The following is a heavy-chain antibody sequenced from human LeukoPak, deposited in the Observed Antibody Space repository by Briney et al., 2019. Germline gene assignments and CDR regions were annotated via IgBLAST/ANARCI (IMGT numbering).Heavy chain of an antibody. D-gene: IGHD3-22*01. Sequence: PSETLSLTCTVSGGSISSSSYYWGWIRQPLGKGLEWIGSIYYSGSTYYNPSLKSRVTISVDTSKNQFSLKLSSVTAADTAVYYCARTYDSSGYYYVGGDDAFDIWGQGTMATVSS. J-gene: IGHJ3*02. CDR2: IYYSGST. CDR3: ARTYDSSGYYYVGGDDAFDI. V-gene: IGHV4-39*07. CDR1: GGSISSSSYY.